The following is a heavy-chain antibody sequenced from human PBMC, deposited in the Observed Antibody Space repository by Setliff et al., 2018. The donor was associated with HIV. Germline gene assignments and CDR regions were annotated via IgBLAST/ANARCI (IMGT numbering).Heavy chain of an antibody. D-gene: IGHD1-26*01. CDR3: ARESGIVGAQGFDY. CDR2: IYISGST. J-gene: IGHJ4*02. Sequence: SETLSLTCTVSGDSISSGSYYWSWFRQPAGKELEWIGLIYISGSTIYNPSLKSRVTITINTSKRQFSPNLSSVTAADSAMYYCARESGIVGAQGFDYWSQGTLVTVSS. CDR1: GDSISSGSYY. V-gene: IGHV4-61*02.